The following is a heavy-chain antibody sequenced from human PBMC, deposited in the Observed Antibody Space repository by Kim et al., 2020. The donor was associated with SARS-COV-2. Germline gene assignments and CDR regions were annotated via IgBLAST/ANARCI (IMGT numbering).Heavy chain of an antibody. CDR3: ARAGGYCSGRVCYGVRFYSDD. D-gene: IGHD2-8*02. CDR1: GFTFSSYS. J-gene: IGHJ4*02. CDR2: ITSSGSTI. Sequence: GGSLRLSCAASGFTFSSYSMNWVRQAPGKGLEWVSYITSSGSTIYYADSVMGRFTISRDNAKNSLYLQMNSLRDEDTAVYFCARAGGYCSGRVCYGVRFYSDDWGQGTLVTVSS. V-gene: IGHV3-48*02.